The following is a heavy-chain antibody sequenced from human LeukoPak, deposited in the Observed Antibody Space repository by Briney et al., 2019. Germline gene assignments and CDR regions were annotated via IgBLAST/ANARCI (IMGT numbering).Heavy chain of an antibody. CDR3: ARGARGSGWRVFDL. Sequence: PGGSLRLSCAASGFAFSSYAVHWVRQAPGKGLEWVAVISYDGSNKYYADSVKGRFTISRDNSKNTLYVQMNSLRVEDTAVYYCARGARGSGWRVFDLWGQGTMVTVSS. CDR2: ISYDGSNK. D-gene: IGHD6-19*01. V-gene: IGHV3-30*04. J-gene: IGHJ3*01. CDR1: GFAFSSYA.